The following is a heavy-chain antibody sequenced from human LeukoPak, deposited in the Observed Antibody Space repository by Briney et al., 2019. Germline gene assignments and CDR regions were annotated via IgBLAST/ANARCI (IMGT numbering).Heavy chain of an antibody. J-gene: IGHJ4*02. CDR2: IYYSGST. D-gene: IGHD2-2*01. CDR3: ARQDEVTEGYCSSTSCPYFDY. CDR1: GGSISSSSYY. Sequence: SETLSLTCTVSGGSISSSSYYWGWIRQPPGKGLEWIGSIYYSGSTYYNPSLKSRVTISVDTSKNQFSLKLSSVTAADTAVYYCARQDEVTEGYCSSTSCPYFDYWGQGTLVTVSS. V-gene: IGHV4-39*01.